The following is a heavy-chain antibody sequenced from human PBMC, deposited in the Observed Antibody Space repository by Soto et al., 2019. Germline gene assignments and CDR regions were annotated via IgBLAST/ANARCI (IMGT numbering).Heavy chain of an antibody. J-gene: IGHJ4*02. D-gene: IGHD3-9*01. Sequence: ASVKVSCKASGGTFSSYAISWVRQAPGQGLEWMGGIIPIFGTANYAQKFQGRVTITADESTSTAYMELSSLRSEDTAVYYCARNYDILTGSYFDYWGQGTLVTVSS. CDR3: ARNYDILTGSYFDY. CDR1: GGTFSSYA. CDR2: IIPIFGTA. V-gene: IGHV1-69*13.